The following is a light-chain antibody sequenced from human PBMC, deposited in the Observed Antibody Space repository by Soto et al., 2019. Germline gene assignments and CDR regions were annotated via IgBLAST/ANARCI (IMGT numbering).Light chain of an antibody. Sequence: EIVMTQSPATLSVSLGERATLSCRASQSVSSRLAWYQQKPGQAPRLLIYGASTRATGIPARFSGRGSGTEFTLTISSLQSEDFAVYYCHFYGSLPRTFGQGTKVDIK. CDR2: GAS. CDR1: QSVSSR. J-gene: IGKJ1*01. V-gene: IGKV3-15*01. CDR3: HFYGSLPRT.